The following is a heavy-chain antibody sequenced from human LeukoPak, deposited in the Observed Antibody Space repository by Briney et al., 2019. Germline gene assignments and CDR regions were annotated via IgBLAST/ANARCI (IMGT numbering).Heavy chain of an antibody. CDR2: ISFDGSNK. V-gene: IGHV3-30*18. D-gene: IGHD3-22*01. Sequence: GGSLRLSCATSGFNFSNNGIHWVRQARGKGLEWVAVISFDGSNKYYADSVKGRFTISRDNSKNTLYLQMNSLRAEDTAVYYCAKDQYDRSGVFDYWGQGTLATVSA. J-gene: IGHJ4*02. CDR1: GFNFSNNG. CDR3: AKDQYDRSGVFDY.